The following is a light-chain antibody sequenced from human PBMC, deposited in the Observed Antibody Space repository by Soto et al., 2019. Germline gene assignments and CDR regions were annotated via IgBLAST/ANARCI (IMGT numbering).Light chain of an antibody. Sequence: QSALTQPASVSGSPGQSITISCTGTSSDVGGYNYVSWYQHHAGKAPRLMIYASSNRPSGVSHRFSGSRSGNTASLTISGRQAEDEAEYDCSSYTSGTTLYVFGTGTKLTVL. CDR1: SSDVGGYNY. CDR2: ASS. CDR3: SSYTSGTTLYV. V-gene: IGLV2-14*01. J-gene: IGLJ1*01.